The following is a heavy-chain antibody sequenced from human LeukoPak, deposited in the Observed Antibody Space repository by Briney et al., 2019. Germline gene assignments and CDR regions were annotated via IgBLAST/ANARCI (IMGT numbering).Heavy chain of an antibody. CDR3: ARDRDYGDYGGWYFDL. J-gene: IGHJ2*01. Sequence: SVKVSRKASGGTFSSYAISWVRQAPGQGLEWMGGIIPIFGTANYAQKFQGRVTVTADESTSTAYMELSSLRSEDTAVYYCARDRDYGDYGGWYFDLWGRGTLVTVSS. CDR2: IIPIFGTA. CDR1: GGTFSSYA. D-gene: IGHD4-17*01. V-gene: IGHV1-69*13.